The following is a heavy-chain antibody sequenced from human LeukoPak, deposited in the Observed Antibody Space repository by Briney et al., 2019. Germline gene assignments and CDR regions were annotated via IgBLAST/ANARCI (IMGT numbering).Heavy chain of an antibody. V-gene: IGHV3-30-3*01. D-gene: IGHD3-22*01. CDR3: ARPYNYDTSAYYFDY. J-gene: IGHJ4*02. Sequence: YDGSNIYYADFVKGRFTFSRDNSKNTLYLQMNSLRAEDTAVYYCARPYNYDTSAYYFDYWGQGTLVTVSS. CDR2: YDGSNI.